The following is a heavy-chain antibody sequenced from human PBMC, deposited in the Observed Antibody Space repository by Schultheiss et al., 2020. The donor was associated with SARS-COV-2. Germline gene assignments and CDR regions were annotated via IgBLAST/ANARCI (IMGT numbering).Heavy chain of an antibody. Sequence: GGSLRLSCAASGFTFSSYSMNWVRQAPGKGLEWVSYISSSSSTIYYADSVKGRFTISRDNAKNSLYLQMNSLRAEDTAVYYCARDSVPAAHGAFDIWGQGTMVTVSS. CDR2: ISSSSSTI. CDR1: GFTFSSYS. J-gene: IGHJ3*02. CDR3: ARDSVPAAHGAFDI. V-gene: IGHV3-48*04. D-gene: IGHD2-2*01.